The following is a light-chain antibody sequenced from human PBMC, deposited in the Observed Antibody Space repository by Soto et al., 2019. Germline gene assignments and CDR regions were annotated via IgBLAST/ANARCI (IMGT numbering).Light chain of an antibody. J-gene: IGKJ5*01. CDR2: GAS. CDR1: QSVSSN. CDR3: QQRSNWHPIT. V-gene: IGKV3D-11*02. Sequence: EIVLTQSPATLSVSPGERATLSCRASQSVSSNLAWYQQKPGQAPRLLIYGASTRATGIPPRFSGSGSGTESTLTINSLELEDFAVYDWQQRSNWHPITFGQGTRLEIK.